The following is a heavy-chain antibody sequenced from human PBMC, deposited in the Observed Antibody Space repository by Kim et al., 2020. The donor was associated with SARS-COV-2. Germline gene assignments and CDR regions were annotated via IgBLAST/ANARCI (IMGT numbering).Heavy chain of an antibody. CDR1: GGAISSSSYY. D-gene: IGHD2-2*01. Sequence: SETLSLTCTVSGGAISSSSYYWGWIRQPPGKGLEWIGNIYYSGSTYYNPSLKSRVTISVDTSKNQFSLKLTSVTAADTGVYYCSRLTSNGWARVDPWGQGTLVTVSS. V-gene: IGHV4-39*01. J-gene: IGHJ5*02. CDR2: IYYSGST. CDR3: SRLTSNGWARVDP.